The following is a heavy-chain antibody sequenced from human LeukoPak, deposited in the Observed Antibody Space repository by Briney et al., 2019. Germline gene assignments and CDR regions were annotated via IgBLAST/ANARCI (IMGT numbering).Heavy chain of an antibody. D-gene: IGHD2-15*01. Sequence: GGSLRLSCAAAGFTFSSYATSRVRQAPRKRLEWVSAIDGSGGTTYYADSVKGRFIIPRDNPQNTLYLQMDSLRAGDTAVYYCARAHYCSGGSCYRDYWGKGTLVTVSS. CDR3: ARAHYCSGGSCYRDY. V-gene: IGHV3-23*01. J-gene: IGHJ4*02. CDR2: IDGSGGTT. CDR1: GFTFSSYA.